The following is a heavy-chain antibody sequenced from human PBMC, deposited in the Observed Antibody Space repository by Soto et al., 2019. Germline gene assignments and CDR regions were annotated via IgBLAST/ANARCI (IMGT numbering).Heavy chain of an antibody. V-gene: IGHV1-18*01. D-gene: IGHD4-17*01. CDR1: GYTFTSYG. J-gene: IGHJ2*01. CDR2: ISAYNGNT. CDR3: ARDLLDPDGAPLGWYFEL. Sequence: QVPLVQSGAEVKKPGSSVKVSCKASGYTFTSYGISWVRQAPGQGLEWMGWISAYNGNTNYAQKLQGRVTMTTDTSTRPACMELRSLRSDDTAVSYCARDLLDPDGAPLGWYFELWGSGTLVTVAS.